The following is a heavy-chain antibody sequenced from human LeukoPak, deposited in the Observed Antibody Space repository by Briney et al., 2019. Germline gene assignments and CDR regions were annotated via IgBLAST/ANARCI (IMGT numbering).Heavy chain of an antibody. CDR1: GFTFSSYG. D-gene: IGHD5-24*01. V-gene: IGHV3-30*02. CDR3: ARGRDGYNLVDAFDI. CDR2: IRYDGSNK. J-gene: IGHJ3*02. Sequence: GGSLRLSCAASGFTFSSYGMHWVRQAPGKGLEWVAFIRYDGSNKYYADSVKGRFTISRDNSKNSLYLQMNSLRAEDTAVYYCARGRDGYNLVDAFDIWGQGIMVTVSS.